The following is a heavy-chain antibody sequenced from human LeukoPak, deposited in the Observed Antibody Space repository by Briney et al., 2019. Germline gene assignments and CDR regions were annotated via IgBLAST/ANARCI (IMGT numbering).Heavy chain of an antibody. CDR1: GFTISSYM. CDR2: ISGSAGGT. V-gene: IGHV3-23*01. Sequence: GGSLRLSCVASGFTISSYMMSWVRQAPGKGLEWVSGISGSAGGTFYSDSVRGRFTISRDSPKNTLYLQMNSLRVEDTAVYYCTKDPLDYWGQGTLVTISS. CDR3: TKDPLDY. J-gene: IGHJ4*02.